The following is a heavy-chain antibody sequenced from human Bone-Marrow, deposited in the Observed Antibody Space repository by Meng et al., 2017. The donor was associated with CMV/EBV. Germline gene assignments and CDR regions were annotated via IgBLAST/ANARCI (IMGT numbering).Heavy chain of an antibody. CDR2: IYPSGST. CDR3: ARGSLRYDSSGYYQNWFDP. CDR1: ISRSNW. V-gene: IGHV4-4*02. J-gene: IGHJ5*02. Sequence: ISRSNWGSCVRQPPGKGLEWIGEIYPSGSTNYNPSLKSRVTISVDKSKHQFSLKLSSVTAADTAVYYCARGSLRYDSSGYYQNWFDPWGQGTLVTVSS. D-gene: IGHD3-22*01.